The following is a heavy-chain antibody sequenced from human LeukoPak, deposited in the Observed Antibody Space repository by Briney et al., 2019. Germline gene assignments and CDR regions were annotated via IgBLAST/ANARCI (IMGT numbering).Heavy chain of an antibody. D-gene: IGHD3-22*01. V-gene: IGHV3-48*04. J-gene: IGHJ4*02. CDR2: ITSNLNTI. CDR3: VLGGYDSRYLGFDC. CDR1: GLTFSTYN. Sequence: PGGSLRLSCAASGLTFSTYNMNWVRQAPGKGLEWLAYITSNLNTIYCADSVKGRFTISRDNAKNSLYLQMNSLRAEDTAVYYCVLGGYDSRYLGFDCWGQGTLVTVSS.